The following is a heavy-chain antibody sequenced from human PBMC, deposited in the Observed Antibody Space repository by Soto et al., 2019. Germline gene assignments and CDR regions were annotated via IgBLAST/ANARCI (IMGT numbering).Heavy chain of an antibody. J-gene: IGHJ5*02. CDR2: IIPLSGTP. D-gene: IGHD5-18*01. V-gene: IGHV1-69*01. Sequence: QVQLVQSGAEVKKPGSSVKVSCKASGGTFSNYALTWVRQAPGQGLEWMGGIIPLSGTPNYEQKFQGRVTITADQATTTVYMELSGLRSEDTAVYYCTRGIQLWSWGQGTLVTVSS. CDR3: TRGIQLWS. CDR1: GGTFSNYA.